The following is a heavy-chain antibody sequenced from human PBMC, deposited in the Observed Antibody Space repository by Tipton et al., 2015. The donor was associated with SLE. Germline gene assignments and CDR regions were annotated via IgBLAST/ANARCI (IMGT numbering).Heavy chain of an antibody. V-gene: IGHV4-30-4*01. CDR1: GGSISSGDYY. Sequence: TLSLTCTVSGGSISSGDYYWSWIRQPPGKGLEWIGYIYYSGSTYYNPSLKSRVTISVDTSKNQFSLKLSSVTAAGTAVYYCARLWFGELFFDYWGQGTLVTVSS. D-gene: IGHD3-10*01. CDR2: IYYSGST. J-gene: IGHJ4*02. CDR3: ARLWFGELFFDY.